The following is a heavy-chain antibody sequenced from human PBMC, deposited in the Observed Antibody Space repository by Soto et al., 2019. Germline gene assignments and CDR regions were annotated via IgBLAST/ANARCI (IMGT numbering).Heavy chain of an antibody. D-gene: IGHD2-15*01. V-gene: IGHV3-13*05. Sequence: GGSLRLSCAASGFTLSAYDMHCVRQAEGKGLEWVSALGAADDPYYLVSVKGRFSIYRENAKNSLYLQMNNLRAGDTAVYYCARASSGRLPRRADYYYAMDVWGQGTTVTVSS. CDR1: GFTLSAYD. CDR2: LGAADDP. J-gene: IGHJ6*02. CDR3: ARASSGRLPRRADYYYAMDV.